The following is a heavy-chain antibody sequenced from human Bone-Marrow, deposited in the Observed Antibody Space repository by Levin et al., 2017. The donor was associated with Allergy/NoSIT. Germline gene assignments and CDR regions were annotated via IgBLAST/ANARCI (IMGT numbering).Heavy chain of an antibody. CDR3: ARDTNSKRDY. Sequence: ASVKVSCKASGYTFTGYYMHWVRQAPGQGLEWMGWINPNSGVTNYAQKFQGRVTMTRDTSISTAYMDLSRLTSDDTAFYYCARDTNSKRDYWGQGTLVTVSS. J-gene: IGHJ4*02. CDR2: INPNSGVT. CDR1: GYTFTGYY. V-gene: IGHV1-2*02. D-gene: IGHD1-1*01.